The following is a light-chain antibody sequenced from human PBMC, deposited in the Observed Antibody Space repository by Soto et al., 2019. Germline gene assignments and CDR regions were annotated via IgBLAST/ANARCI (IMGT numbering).Light chain of an antibody. CDR2: GAS. J-gene: IGKJ1*01. CDR3: QQYGSSGT. Sequence: EIVLTQSPVTLSLSPEEIATLSCRASQSVSNNYLAWYQQKPGQAPRLLIYGASNRATGIPDRFSGSGSGTDFTLTISRLEPEDFAVYYCQQYGSSGTLGQGTKVDIK. CDR1: QSVSNNY. V-gene: IGKV3-20*01.